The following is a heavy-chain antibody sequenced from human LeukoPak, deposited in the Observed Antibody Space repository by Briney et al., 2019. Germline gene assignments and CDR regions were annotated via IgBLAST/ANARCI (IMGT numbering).Heavy chain of an antibody. CDR1: GYTFTGYY. CDR2: ISAYNGNT. Sequence: ASVKVSCTASGYTFTGYYMHWVRQAPGQGLEWMGWISAYNGNTNYAQKLQGRVTMTTDTSTSTAYMELRSLRSDDTAVYYCARRVEYSSSWYYFDYWGQGTLVTVSS. V-gene: IGHV1-18*04. D-gene: IGHD6-13*01. CDR3: ARRVEYSSSWYYFDY. J-gene: IGHJ4*02.